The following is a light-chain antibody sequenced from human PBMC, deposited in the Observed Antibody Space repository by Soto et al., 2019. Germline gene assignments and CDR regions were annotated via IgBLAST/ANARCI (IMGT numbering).Light chain of an antibody. V-gene: IGLV1-36*01. CDR2: YDD. CDR1: SSNIGNNA. J-gene: IGLJ3*02. CDR3: AAWDDSLNGGV. Sequence: QSVLTQPPSVSEAPRQRVTISCSGSSSNIGNNAVNWYQQLPGKAPKLLIYYDDLLPSGVSDRFSGSKSGTSASLAISGLQSEDEADYSCAAWDDSLNGGVFGGRTKLTVL.